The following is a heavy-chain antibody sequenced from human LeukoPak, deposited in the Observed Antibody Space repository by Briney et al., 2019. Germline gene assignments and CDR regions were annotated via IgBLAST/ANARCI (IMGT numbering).Heavy chain of an antibody. CDR1: GFTVSSNY. CDR3: ASQGELWFGELSSFDY. CDR2: IYSGGST. V-gene: IGHV3-66*04. Sequence: GGSLRLSCAASGFTVSSNYMSWVRQAPGKGLEWVSVIYSGGSTYYADSVKGRFTISRDNSKNTLYLQMNSLRAEDTAVYYCASQGELWFGELSSFDYWGQGTLVTVSS. J-gene: IGHJ4*02. D-gene: IGHD3-10*01.